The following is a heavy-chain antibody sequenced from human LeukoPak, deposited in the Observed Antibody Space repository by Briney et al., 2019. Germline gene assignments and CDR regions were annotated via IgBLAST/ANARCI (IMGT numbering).Heavy chain of an antibody. Sequence: SQTLSLTCTVSGGSISSGRYYWSWIRQPAGKGLEWIGRIYTSGSTNYNPSLKSRVTISVDTSKNQFSLKLSSVTAADTAVYYCARGAVLRFLEWLSNDAFDIWGQGTMVTVSS. J-gene: IGHJ3*02. CDR1: GGSISSGRYY. V-gene: IGHV4-61*02. D-gene: IGHD3-3*01. CDR3: ARGAVLRFLEWLSNDAFDI. CDR2: IYTSGST.